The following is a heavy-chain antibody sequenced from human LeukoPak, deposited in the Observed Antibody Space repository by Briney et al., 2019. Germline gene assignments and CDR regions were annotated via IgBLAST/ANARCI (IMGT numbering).Heavy chain of an antibody. CDR1: GGSFSGYY. Sequence: PSETLSLTCAVYGGSFSGYYWSWIRKPPGKGLEWLGEINHSGSTNYNPSLKSRVTISVDTSKNQFSLKLSSVTAADTAVYYCARHRRATKASYFDYWGQGTLVTVSS. V-gene: IGHV4-34*01. J-gene: IGHJ4*02. D-gene: IGHD1-26*01. CDR3: ARHRRATKASYFDY. CDR2: INHSGST.